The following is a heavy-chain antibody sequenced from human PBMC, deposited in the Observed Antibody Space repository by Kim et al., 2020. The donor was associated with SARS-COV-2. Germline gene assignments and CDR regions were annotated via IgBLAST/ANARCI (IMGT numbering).Heavy chain of an antibody. Sequence: SETLSLTCTVSGGPFGSYYWSWIRQPPGRRLEWIGFFYYGGATHYSPSFRSRVTISNNASKYQFSLSLNSVTAADTAVYFCARSTWGLDWYFDVWGRGTL. CDR2: FYYGGAT. J-gene: IGHJ2*01. CDR3: ARSTWGLDWYFDV. V-gene: IGHV4-59*01. CDR1: GGPFGSYY. D-gene: IGHD1-1*01.